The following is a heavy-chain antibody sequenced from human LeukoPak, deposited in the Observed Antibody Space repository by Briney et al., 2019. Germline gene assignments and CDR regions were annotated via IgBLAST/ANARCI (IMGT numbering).Heavy chain of an antibody. Sequence: PGGSLRLSCAASGFTFSSYGMHWVRQAPGKGLEWVTFIRSDGSNKYYADSVKGRFTISRDNSKNTLYLQMKSLRAEDTAVYYCVRDWGYDSSGYWQKYFGTWGQGTLVTVSS. J-gene: IGHJ4*02. D-gene: IGHD3-22*01. CDR1: GFTFSSYG. CDR2: IRSDGSNK. CDR3: VRDWGYDSSGYWQKYFGT. V-gene: IGHV3-30*02.